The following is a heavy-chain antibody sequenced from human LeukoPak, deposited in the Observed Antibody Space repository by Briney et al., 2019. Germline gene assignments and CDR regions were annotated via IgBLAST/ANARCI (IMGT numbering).Heavy chain of an antibody. CDR2: ISYDGSNK. D-gene: IGHD3-10*01. CDR1: GFTFSSYA. CDR3: ARDMVRGVIAYYFDY. Sequence: GGSLRLSCAASGFTFSSYAMHWVRQAPGKGLEWVADISYDGSNKYYADSVKGRFTISRDNSKNTLYLQMNSLRAEDTAVYYCARDMVRGVIAYYFDYWGQGTLVTVSS. V-gene: IGHV3-30*04. J-gene: IGHJ4*02.